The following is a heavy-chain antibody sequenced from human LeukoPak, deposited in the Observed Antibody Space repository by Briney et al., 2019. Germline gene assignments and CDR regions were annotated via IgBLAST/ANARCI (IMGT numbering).Heavy chain of an antibody. CDR3: ARDRRRGIDAFDI. V-gene: IGHV3-21*01. D-gene: IGHD2-21*01. CDR1: GFTFSSYS. J-gene: IGHJ3*02. Sequence: PGGSLRLSCAASGFTFSSYSMNWVRQAPGRGLEWVSCISGSGSLIYYADSMKGRFTISRDNAKNSLYLQMNSLRAEDTAVYYCARDRRRGIDAFDIWGQGTMVTVSS. CDR2: ISGSGSLI.